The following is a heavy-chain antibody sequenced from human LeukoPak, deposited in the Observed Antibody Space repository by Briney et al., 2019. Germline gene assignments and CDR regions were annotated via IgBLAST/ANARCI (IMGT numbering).Heavy chain of an antibody. D-gene: IGHD6-19*01. Sequence: PGGSLRLSCAASGFTFSSYSMNWVRQAPGKGLEWVSYISSSSSTIYYADSVKGRFTISRDNAKNSLYLQMNSLRAEDTAVYYCARGPFRSGWPYYFDYWGQGTLVTVSS. CDR1: GFTFSSYS. V-gene: IGHV3-48*01. CDR2: ISSSSSTI. J-gene: IGHJ4*02. CDR3: ARGPFRSGWPYYFDY.